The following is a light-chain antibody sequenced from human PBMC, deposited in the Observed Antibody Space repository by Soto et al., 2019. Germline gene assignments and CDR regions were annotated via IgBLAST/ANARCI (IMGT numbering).Light chain of an antibody. CDR3: QPYNRHPA. CDR1: QSISSY. J-gene: IGKJ1*01. Sequence: IQMTQSQSSRSPSPGDRVTITCRASQSISSYLNWYQQKPGKAPKLLIYAASSLQSGVPSRFSGSGSGTEFTLTISSMKPDDVATYYCQPYNRHPAFGQGTKVDIK. V-gene: IGKV1-39*01. CDR2: AAS.